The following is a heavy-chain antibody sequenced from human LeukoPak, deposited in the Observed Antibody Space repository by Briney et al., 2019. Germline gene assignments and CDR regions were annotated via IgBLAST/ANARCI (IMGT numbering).Heavy chain of an antibody. V-gene: IGHV4-4*07. J-gene: IGHJ5*02. Sequence: SETLSLTCTVSGASINSYYWSWIRQPAGKGLEWIGRIYTSGSIYTSGSTNYNPSLKSRVTTSVDTSKNHLSLRLSSVTAADTAVYYCARDYCATTSCYPDDNWFDPWGQGTLVTVSS. D-gene: IGHD2-2*01. CDR3: ARDYCATTSCYPDDNWFDP. CDR1: GASINSYY. CDR2: IYTSGSIYTSGST.